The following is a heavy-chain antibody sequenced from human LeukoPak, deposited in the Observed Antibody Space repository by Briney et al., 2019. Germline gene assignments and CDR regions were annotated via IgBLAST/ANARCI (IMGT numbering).Heavy chain of an antibody. D-gene: IGHD3-9*01. CDR2: IYYSGST. CDR1: GGSVSSSIYS. J-gene: IGHJ4*02. CDR3: ASRNDILTGYVFDF. V-gene: IGHV4-39*01. Sequence: SETLSLTCTVSGGSVSSSIYSWGWLRQPPGKGLEWIVSIYYSGSTSYNPSLKSRVTISVDTSKNQFSLKLTSVTAADTAVYYCASRNDILTGYVFDFWGQGTLVTVSS.